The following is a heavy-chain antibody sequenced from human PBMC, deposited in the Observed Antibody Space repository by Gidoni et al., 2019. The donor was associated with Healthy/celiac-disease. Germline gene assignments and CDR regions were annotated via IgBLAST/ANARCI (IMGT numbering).Heavy chain of an antibody. D-gene: IGHD2-2*01. Sequence: QVQLVQSGAEVKKPGSSVQVSCKASGCTFSSYAISWVRQAPGQGLEWMGGIIPIVGTANYAQKFQGRVTITADESTSTAYMELSSLRSEDTAVYYCARDRYCSSTSCRGEYYFDYWGQGTLVTVSS. CDR1: GCTFSSYA. CDR3: ARDRYCSSTSCRGEYYFDY. J-gene: IGHJ4*02. V-gene: IGHV1-69*01. CDR2: IIPIVGTA.